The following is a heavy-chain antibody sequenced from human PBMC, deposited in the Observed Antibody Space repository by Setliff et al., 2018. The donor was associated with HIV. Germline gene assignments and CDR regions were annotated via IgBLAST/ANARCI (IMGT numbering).Heavy chain of an antibody. J-gene: IGHJ6*03. Sequence: ASVKVSCKASGGTFSSFAISWVRQAPGQGLEWMGGIIPIFGTANYAQKFQGRVTITTDESTTTAYMELRSLRSEDTAVYYYARETYYGSGSYLPTEYYYYYMDVWGKGTTVTVSS. CDR1: GGTFSSFA. D-gene: IGHD3-10*01. CDR2: IIPIFGTA. V-gene: IGHV1-69*05. CDR3: ARETYYGSGSYLPTEYYYYYMDV.